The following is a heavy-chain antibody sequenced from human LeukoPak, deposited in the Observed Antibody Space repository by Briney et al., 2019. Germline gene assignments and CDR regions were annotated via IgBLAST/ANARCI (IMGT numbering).Heavy chain of an antibody. V-gene: IGHV1-2*02. CDR2: INPNSGGT. Sequence: ASVKVSCKASGYTFTGYYMHWVRQAPGQGLEWMGWINPNSGGTNYAQKFQGRVTMTRDTSISTAYMELSRLRSDDTAVYYCAREAADGDSRGHYYFDYWGQGTLVTVSS. J-gene: IGHJ4*02. D-gene: IGHD3-22*01. CDR3: AREAADGDSRGHYYFDY. CDR1: GYTFTGYY.